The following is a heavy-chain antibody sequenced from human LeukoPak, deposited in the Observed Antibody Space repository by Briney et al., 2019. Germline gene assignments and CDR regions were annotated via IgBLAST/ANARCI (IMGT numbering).Heavy chain of an antibody. CDR3: ARAPHYYDSSGFDY. CDR1: GFTFSSYA. J-gene: IGHJ4*02. Sequence: GGSLRLSCAASGFTFSSYAMHWVRQAPGKGLEWVAVISYDGSNKYYADSVKGRLTISRDNSKNTLYLQMNSLRAEDTAVYYCARAPHYYDSSGFDYWGQGTLVTVSS. V-gene: IGHV3-30*04. CDR2: ISYDGSNK. D-gene: IGHD3-22*01.